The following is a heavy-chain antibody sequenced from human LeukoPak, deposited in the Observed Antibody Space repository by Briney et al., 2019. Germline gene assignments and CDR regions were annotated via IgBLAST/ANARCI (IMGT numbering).Heavy chain of an antibody. D-gene: IGHD2-21*02. V-gene: IGHV3-30*18. CDR1: GFTFSSYG. CDR2: ISYDGSNK. Sequence: PGRSLRLSCAASGFTFSSYGMHWVRQAPGKGLEWVAVISYDGSNKYYADSVKGRFTISRDNSKNTLYLQMNSLRAEDTAVYYCAKDLVVVTRDDALDIWGQGTMVTVSS. CDR3: AKDLVVVTRDDALDI. J-gene: IGHJ3*02.